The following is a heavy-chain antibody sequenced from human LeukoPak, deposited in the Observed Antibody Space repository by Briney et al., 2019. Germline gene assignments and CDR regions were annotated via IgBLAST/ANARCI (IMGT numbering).Heavy chain of an antibody. CDR1: GFTFSSCA. CDR3: AKGNWLYYDSSGYFDY. Sequence: PGGSLRLSCAASGFTFSSCAMSWVRQAPGKGLEWVSAISGSGGSTYYADSVKGRFTISRDNSKNTLYLQMNSLRAEDTAVYYCAKGNWLYYDSSGYFDYWGQGTLVTVSS. V-gene: IGHV3-23*01. J-gene: IGHJ4*02. D-gene: IGHD3-22*01. CDR2: ISGSGGST.